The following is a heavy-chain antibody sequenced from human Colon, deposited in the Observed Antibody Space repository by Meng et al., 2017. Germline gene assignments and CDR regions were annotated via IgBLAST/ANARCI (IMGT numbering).Heavy chain of an antibody. D-gene: IGHD3-22*01. CDR3: ARYFYDSRGVTWFDP. CDR1: GGSISSGDYY. Sequence: GPLPESGPGMVKPSQTLSLTCTVSGGSISSGDYYWSWSRQHPGKGLEWIGYFYFSGNTYYNPSLKSRVSISVDTSKNRFSLNLSSVTAADTAVYYCARYFYDSRGVTWFDPWGQGTLVTVSS. CDR2: FYFSGNT. V-gene: IGHV4-31*03. J-gene: IGHJ5*02.